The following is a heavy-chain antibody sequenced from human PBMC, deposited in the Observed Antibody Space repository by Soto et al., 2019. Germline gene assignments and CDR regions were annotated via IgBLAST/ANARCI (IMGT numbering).Heavy chain of an antibody. V-gene: IGHV3-23*01. D-gene: IGHD2-15*01. J-gene: IGHJ4*02. CDR2: ISAGGDGA. Sequence: EVQLLESGGGLVKPGGALRLSCAASGFTFSSHAMSWVRQAPGKGLEWVSSISAGGDGAYYADSVKGRFTISRANSNNTLYLQMNSLRTEDTAVYYCARDLWWYLHWGQGTLVTVSS. CDR1: GFTFSSHA. CDR3: ARDLWWYLH.